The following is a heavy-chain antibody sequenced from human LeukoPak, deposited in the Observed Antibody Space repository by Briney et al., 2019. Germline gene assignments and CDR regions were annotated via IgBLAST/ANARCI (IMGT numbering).Heavy chain of an antibody. V-gene: IGHV3-7*01. CDR1: GFAFSSYW. Sequence: GGSLRLSCAASGFAFSSYWMGWVRQAPGKRLEWVANMNIDGSEKYYADSVKGRFTISRDNARNSVYLQMNSLRVEDTAVYYCARDYGRWLLDYWGQGTLVTVSS. CDR3: ARDYGRWLLDY. J-gene: IGHJ4*02. D-gene: IGHD5-24*01. CDR2: MNIDGSEK.